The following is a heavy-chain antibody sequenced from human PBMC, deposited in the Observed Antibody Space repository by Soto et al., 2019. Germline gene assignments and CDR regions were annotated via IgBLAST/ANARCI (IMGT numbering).Heavy chain of an antibody. CDR2: ISAYDGNT. D-gene: IGHD3-10*01. Sequence: QVQLVQSGAEVKKRGASVKVSCKASGFTFTSYGISWVRQAPGQGLEWMGWISAYDGNTNYAQKLQVRVTLTTDTYTSTAYMEVRSLRSDDTAVYYCARGVTMVRGLTLFYVDYWGQGTLVTVSS. CDR1: GFTFTSYG. J-gene: IGHJ4*02. CDR3: ARGVTMVRGLTLFYVDY. V-gene: IGHV1-18*01.